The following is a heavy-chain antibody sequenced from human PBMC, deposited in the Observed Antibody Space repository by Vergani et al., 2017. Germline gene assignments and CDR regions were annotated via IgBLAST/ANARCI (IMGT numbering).Heavy chain of an antibody. V-gene: IGHV2-70*01. CDR1: GFSLSTSGMC. J-gene: IGHJ3*02. CDR2: IDWDDDK. D-gene: IGHD2-15*01. CDR3: ARIREDCSGGSCYLNAFDI. Sequence: QVTLRESGPALVKPTQTLTLTCTFSGFSLSTSGMCVSWIRQPPGKALEWLALIDWDDDKYYSTSLKTRLTISKDTFKNQVVLTMTNMDPVDTATYYCARIREDCSGGSCYLNAFDIWGQGTMVTVSS.